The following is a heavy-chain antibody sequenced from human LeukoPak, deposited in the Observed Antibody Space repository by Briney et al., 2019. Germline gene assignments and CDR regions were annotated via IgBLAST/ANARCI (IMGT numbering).Heavy chain of an antibody. CDR1: GFTFSDYY. Sequence: GGSLRLSCAASGFTFSDYYMSWIRQAPGKGLEWVSYISSSGSTIYYADSVKGRFTISRDNAKNSLYLQMNSLRAEDTAVYYCARETLRYFDWLLPYYYYYGMDVWGQGTTVTVSS. V-gene: IGHV3-11*01. CDR3: ARETLRYFDWLLPYYYYYGMDV. D-gene: IGHD3-9*01. J-gene: IGHJ6*02. CDR2: ISSSGSTI.